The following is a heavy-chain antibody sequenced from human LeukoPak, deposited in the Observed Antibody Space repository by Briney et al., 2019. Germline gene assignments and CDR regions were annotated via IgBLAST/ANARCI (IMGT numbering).Heavy chain of an antibody. CDR2: INHSGST. V-gene: IGHV4-34*01. CDR3: ARASMSIAAGRH. Sequence: SETLSLTCAVYGGSFSGYYWSWIRQPPGKGLEWIGEINHSGSTNYNPSLKSRVTISVDTSKNQFSLKLSSVTAADTAVYYCARASMSIAAGRHWGQGTLVTVSS. D-gene: IGHD6-13*01. J-gene: IGHJ4*02. CDR1: GGSFSGYY.